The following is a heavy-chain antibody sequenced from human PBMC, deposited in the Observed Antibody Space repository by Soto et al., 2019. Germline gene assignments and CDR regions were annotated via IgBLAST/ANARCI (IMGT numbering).Heavy chain of an antibody. CDR2: ISYDGSNK. CDR3: ARGLFTWSDSTTCYAY. Sequence: GGSLRLSCAASGFTFSSYGMHWVRQAPGKGLEWVAVISYDGSNKYYANSLKGRFTISRDNSKNTLYLQMGSLRPEDMAVYYCARGLFTWSDSTTCYAYWGQGTPVTVSS. J-gene: IGHJ4*02. V-gene: IGHV3-30*03. D-gene: IGHD2-2*01. CDR1: GFTFSSYG.